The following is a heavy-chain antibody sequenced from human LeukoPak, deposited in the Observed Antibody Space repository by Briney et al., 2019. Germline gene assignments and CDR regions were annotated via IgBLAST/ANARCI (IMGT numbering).Heavy chain of an antibody. J-gene: IGHJ4*02. Sequence: PGGSLRLSCAASGFTFSSYGMHWVRQAPGKGLEWVAFIRYDGSNKYYADSVKGRFTISRDNSKNTLYLHVNSLRPEDTAVYYCASVYTSGWYDYFDFWGQGTLVTVSS. D-gene: IGHD6-19*01. CDR2: IRYDGSNK. CDR3: ASVYTSGWYDYFDF. V-gene: IGHV3-30*02. CDR1: GFTFSSYG.